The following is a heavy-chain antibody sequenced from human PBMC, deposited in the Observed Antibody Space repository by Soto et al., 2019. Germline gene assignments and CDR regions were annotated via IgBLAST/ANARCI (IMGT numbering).Heavy chain of an antibody. D-gene: IGHD6-6*01. J-gene: IGHJ3*02. CDR2: INAGNGNT. Sequence: GASVKVSCKASGYTFTSYAMHWVRQAPGQRLEWMGWINAGNGNTKYSQKFQGRVTMTRDTSTSTVYMELSSLRSEDTAVYYCARPVAARPTPDAFDIWGQGTMVTVSS. CDR3: ARPVAARPTPDAFDI. CDR1: GYTFTSYA. V-gene: IGHV1-3*01.